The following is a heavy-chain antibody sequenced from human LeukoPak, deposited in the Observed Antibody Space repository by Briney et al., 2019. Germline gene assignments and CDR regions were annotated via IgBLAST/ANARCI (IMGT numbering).Heavy chain of an antibody. D-gene: IGHD3-10*01. V-gene: IGHV3-23*01. CDR2: ISGSGGST. CDR3: AKKGVDWFGEYYIDY. J-gene: IGHJ4*02. CDR1: GFTFSDYW. Sequence: GGSLRLSCAASGFTFSDYWMSWVRQAPGKGLEWVSAISGSGGSTYYADSVKGRFTISRDNSKNTLYLQMNSLRAEDTAVYYCAKKGVDWFGEYYIDYWGQGTLVAVSS.